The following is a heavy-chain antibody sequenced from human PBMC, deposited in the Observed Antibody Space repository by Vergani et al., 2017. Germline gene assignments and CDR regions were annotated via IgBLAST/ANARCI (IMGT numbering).Heavy chain of an antibody. J-gene: IGHJ3*01. V-gene: IGHV3-23*01. Sequence: QLLGSGGGLIQPGGSLRLSCAASGFTFNSYAMTWVRQAPGEGLEWVSGINNNGGSTYYADSVKGRFTISRDNSKNKLYLQMTDLRAEDTATYYCAKVCGSTSCPYGGGAFDVWGHGTMVTVSS. CDR2: INNNGGST. CDR1: GFTFNSYA. CDR3: AKVCGSTSCPYGGGAFDV. D-gene: IGHD2-2*01.